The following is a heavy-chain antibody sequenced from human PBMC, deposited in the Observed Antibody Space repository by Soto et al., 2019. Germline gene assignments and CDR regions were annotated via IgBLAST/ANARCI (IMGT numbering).Heavy chain of an antibody. CDR3: AGGRGRQQLVMSYYYGMDV. D-gene: IGHD6-13*01. CDR1: GGSFSGYY. J-gene: IGHJ6*02. V-gene: IGHV4-34*01. CDR2: INHSGST. Sequence: PSETLSLTCAVYGGSFSGYYWSWIRQPPGEGLEWIGEINHSGSTNYNPSLKSRVTISVDTSKNQFSLNLSSVTAADTAVYYCAGGRGRQQLVMSYYYGMDVWGQGTTVTVSS.